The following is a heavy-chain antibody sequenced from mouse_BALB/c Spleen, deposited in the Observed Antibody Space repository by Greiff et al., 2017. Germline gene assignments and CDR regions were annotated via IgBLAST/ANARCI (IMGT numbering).Heavy chain of an antibody. CDR2: ISTYYGDA. CDR1: GYTFTDYA. J-gene: IGHJ4*01. V-gene: IGHV1S137*01. Sequence: QVQLQQSGAELVRPGVSVKISCKGSGYTFTDYAMHWVKQSHAKSLEWIGVISTYYGDASYNQKFKGKATMTVDKSSSTAYMELARLTSEDSAIYYCARGDDYKDYAMDYWGQGTSVTVSS. D-gene: IGHD2-4*01. CDR3: ARGDDYKDYAMDY.